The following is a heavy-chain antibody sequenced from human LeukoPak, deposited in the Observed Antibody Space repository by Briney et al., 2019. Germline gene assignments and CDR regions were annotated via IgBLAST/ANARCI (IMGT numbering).Heavy chain of an antibody. D-gene: IGHD1-14*01. CDR3: ARGGFHHGFDI. J-gene: IGHJ3*02. CDR2: ISGSGDST. CDR1: GFTFSAYA. Sequence: GGSLRLSCAASGFTFSAYAMTWVRQAPGKGLEWVSAISGSGDSTFYADSVKGRFTISRDNSKNTVYLQMNSLRAEDTAVYYCARGGFHHGFDIWGQGTMVTVS. V-gene: IGHV3-23*01.